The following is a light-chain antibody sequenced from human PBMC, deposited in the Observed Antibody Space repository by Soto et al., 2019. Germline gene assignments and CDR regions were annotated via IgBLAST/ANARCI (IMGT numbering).Light chain of an antibody. CDR1: HSVGSSH. V-gene: IGKV3-20*01. Sequence: EIVLTQSPGTLSLSPGERAILSCRASHSVGSSHLAWYQQKPGQAPRLLIYGASSRATGVPDRFSGSGSGTDFTLTISRLEPEDSAVYYCQQYVGWTFGQGTKVEIK. CDR2: GAS. J-gene: IGKJ1*01. CDR3: QQYVGWT.